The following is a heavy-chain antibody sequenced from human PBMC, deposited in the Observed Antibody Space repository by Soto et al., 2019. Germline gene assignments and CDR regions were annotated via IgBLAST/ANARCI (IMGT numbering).Heavy chain of an antibody. V-gene: IGHV4-61*01. Sequence: PSETLSLTCIVSGGSLIGGSYYWSWIRQPPGKGLEWVGYTYYTGSTNYHPSLKSRVSISLDMSKNQFSLKLSSVTAADTAVYYCARVANYAFWSGTPFDYWGPGTLVTVSS. CDR1: GGSLIGGSYY. CDR2: TYYTGST. CDR3: ARVANYAFWSGTPFDY. J-gene: IGHJ4*02. D-gene: IGHD3-3*01.